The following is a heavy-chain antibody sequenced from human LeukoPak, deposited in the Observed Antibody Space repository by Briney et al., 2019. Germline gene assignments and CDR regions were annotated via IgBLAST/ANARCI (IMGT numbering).Heavy chain of an antibody. Sequence: SRGSLRLSCAASGFTFSSYSMDWVRQAPGKGLEWVSSISSSSSYIYYADSVKGRFTISRDNAKNSLYLQMNSLRAEDTAVYYCARGPGTTAYNWFDPWGQGTLVTVSS. D-gene: IGHD1-1*01. J-gene: IGHJ5*02. CDR3: ARGPGTTAYNWFDP. CDR1: GFTFSSYS. V-gene: IGHV3-21*01. CDR2: ISSSSSYI.